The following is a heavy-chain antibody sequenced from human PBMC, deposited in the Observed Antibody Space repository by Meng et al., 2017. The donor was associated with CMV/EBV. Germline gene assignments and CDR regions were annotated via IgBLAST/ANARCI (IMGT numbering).Heavy chain of an antibody. Sequence: GGSPRLSCAASGFTFSSYWMSWVRQAPGKGLEWVANIKQDGSEKYYVDSVKGRFTISRDNAKNSLYLQMNSLRAEDTAVYYCARSDCSSTSCYNYYYYGMDVWGQGTTVTVSS. CDR2: IKQDGSEK. CDR1: GFTFSSYW. CDR3: ARSDCSSTSCYNYYYYGMDV. V-gene: IGHV3-7*01. J-gene: IGHJ6*02. D-gene: IGHD2-2*02.